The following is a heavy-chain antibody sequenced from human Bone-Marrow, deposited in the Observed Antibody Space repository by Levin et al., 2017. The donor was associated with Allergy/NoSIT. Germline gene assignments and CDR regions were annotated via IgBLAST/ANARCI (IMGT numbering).Heavy chain of an antibody. J-gene: IGHJ4*02. Sequence: GSLRLSCTVSGGSISSYYWSWIRQPPGKGLEWIGYIYYSGSTNYNPSLKSRVTISVDTSKNQFSLKLSSVTAADTAVYYCASGLWFGEQHPLVFDYWGQGTLVTVSS. CDR3: ASGLWFGEQHPLVFDY. CDR1: GGSISSYY. D-gene: IGHD3-10*01. CDR2: IYYSGST. V-gene: IGHV4-59*08.